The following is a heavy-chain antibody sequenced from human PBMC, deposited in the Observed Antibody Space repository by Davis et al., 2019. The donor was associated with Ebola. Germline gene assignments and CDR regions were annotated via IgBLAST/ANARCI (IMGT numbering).Heavy chain of an antibody. V-gene: IGHV3-30*02. CDR1: GFTFSDYY. CDR2: IRYDGSNK. J-gene: IGHJ4*02. CDR3: AKVDY. Sequence: GESLKISCAASGFTFSDYYMSWIRQAPGKGLEWVAFIRYDGSNKYYADSVKGRFTISRDNSKNTLYLQMNSLRAEDTAVYYCAKVDYWGQGTLVTVSS.